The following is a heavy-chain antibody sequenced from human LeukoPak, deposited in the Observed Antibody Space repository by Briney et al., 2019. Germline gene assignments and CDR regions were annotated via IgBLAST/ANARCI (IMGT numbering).Heavy chain of an antibody. Sequence: ESLKISCKGSGYSFTSYWIGWVRQMPGKGLEWMVIIYPGDSHTRYSPSFQGQVTLSADKSISTAYLKWSSLKASDTAMYFCASGTNFCSGGGCYWSDYWGQGTLVTVSS. CDR2: IYPGDSHT. CDR3: ASGTNFCSGGGCYWSDY. D-gene: IGHD2-15*01. J-gene: IGHJ4*02. CDR1: GYSFTSYW. V-gene: IGHV5-51*01.